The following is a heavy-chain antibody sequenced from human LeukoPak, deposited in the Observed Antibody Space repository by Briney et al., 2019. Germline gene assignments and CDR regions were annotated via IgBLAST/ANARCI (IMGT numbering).Heavy chain of an antibody. J-gene: IGHJ4*02. Sequence: PSETLSLTCTVSGGSISSGDYYWSWIRQPPGKGLEWIGYIYYSGSTYYNPSLKSRVTISVDTSKNRFSLKLSSVTAADTAVYYCARADYYGSGSYFLFDYWGQGTLVTVSS. CDR2: IYYSGST. CDR1: GGSISSGDYY. D-gene: IGHD3-10*01. CDR3: ARADYYGSGSYFLFDY. V-gene: IGHV4-30-4*01.